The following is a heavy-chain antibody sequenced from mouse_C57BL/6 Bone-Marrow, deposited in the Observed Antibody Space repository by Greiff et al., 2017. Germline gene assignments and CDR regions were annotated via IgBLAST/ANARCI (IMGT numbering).Heavy chain of an antibody. CDR1: GFTFSDYY. CDR2: ISNGGGST. V-gene: IGHV5-12*01. Sequence: EVQGVESGGGLVQPGGSLQLSCAASGFTFSDYYMYWVRQTPEKRLEWVAYISNGGGSTYYPDTVKGRFTISRDNAKNTLYLQMSRLKSEDTAMYYCARHRDYGSSLAYWGQGTLVTVAA. D-gene: IGHD1-1*01. CDR3: ARHRDYGSSLAY. J-gene: IGHJ3*01.